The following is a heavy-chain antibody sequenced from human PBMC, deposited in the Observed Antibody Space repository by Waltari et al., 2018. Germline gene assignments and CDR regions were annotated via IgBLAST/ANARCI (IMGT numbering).Heavy chain of an antibody. V-gene: IGHV3-7*01. CDR1: GFPFKNSW. Sequence: EVKLVGSGGGLVQPGESLSLSCAASGFPFKNSWMTWVRQAPGKGLEWVANINQGGSAIFYVDSVKGRFTISRDDAKNSLYLQMNSLRAEDMAVYYCARVAYDSWNFDFWGQGTMVTVSS. CDR3: ARVAYDSWNFDF. J-gene: IGHJ3*01. D-gene: IGHD3-22*01. CDR2: INQGGSAI.